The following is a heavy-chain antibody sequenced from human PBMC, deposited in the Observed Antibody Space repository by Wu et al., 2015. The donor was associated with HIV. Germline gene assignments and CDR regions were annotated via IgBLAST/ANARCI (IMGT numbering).Heavy chain of an antibody. D-gene: IGHD3-22*01. J-gene: IGHJ4*02. Sequence: QVQLVQSGAEVKKPGSSVRVSCKASGGTFSNYAISWVRQAPGQGLEWMGWLDPKSGNTGYAQKFQGRVTMTTSTSINTAYMELSSLRSDDTALYFCATVHYYKSSGYYLAYFDYWGQGTQVTVSS. CDR2: LDPKSGNT. V-gene: IGHV1-8*02. CDR1: GGTFSNYA. CDR3: ATVHYYKSSGYYLAYFDY.